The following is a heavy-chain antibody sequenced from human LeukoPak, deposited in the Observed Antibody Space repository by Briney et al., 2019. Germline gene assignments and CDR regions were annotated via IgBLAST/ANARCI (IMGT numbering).Heavy chain of an antibody. J-gene: IGHJ4*02. Sequence: GGSLRLSCVGSGFTFSIDGMNWVHQAPGKGLEWVSYISSSSSTIYYADSVKGRFTISRDNAKNSLYLQMNSLRAEDTAVYYCARDELITIFGVVIPFDYWGQGTLVTVSS. D-gene: IGHD3-3*01. V-gene: IGHV3-48*01. CDR3: ARDELITIFGVVIPFDY. CDR1: GFTFSIDG. CDR2: ISSSSSTI.